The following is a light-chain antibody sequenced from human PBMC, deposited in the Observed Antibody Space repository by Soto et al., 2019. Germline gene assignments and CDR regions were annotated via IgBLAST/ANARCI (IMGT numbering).Light chain of an antibody. CDR3: CSYAGGSYV. CDR1: SSDVGGYNY. J-gene: IGLJ1*01. V-gene: IGLV2-14*01. CDR2: EVS. Sequence: QSALTQPASVSGSPGQSITISCTGTSSDVGGYNYVSWFQQHPGKAPKLMICEVSNRPSGVSNRFSGSKSGNTASLTISGLQAEDEADYYCCSYAGGSYVFGSETKVTVL.